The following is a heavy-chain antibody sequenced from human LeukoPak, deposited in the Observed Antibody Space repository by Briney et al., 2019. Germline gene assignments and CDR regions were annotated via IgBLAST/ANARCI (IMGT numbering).Heavy chain of an antibody. Sequence: GESLQISCQGSGYSFTTYWIGWVRQLPGKGLEWMGTVYPGDSDSRYSQSSQGQVIISADKSINTAYLQWKSLKASGTATYYCATGIKVAGTGMDVWGQGTTVTVSS. D-gene: IGHD6-19*01. J-gene: IGHJ6*02. CDR3: ATGIKVAGTGMDV. CDR2: VYPGDSDS. CDR1: GYSFTTYW. V-gene: IGHV5-51*01.